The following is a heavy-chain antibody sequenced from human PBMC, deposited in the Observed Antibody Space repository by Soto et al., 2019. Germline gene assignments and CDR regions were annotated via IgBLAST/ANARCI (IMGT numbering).Heavy chain of an antibody. Sequence: SETLSLTCTVSGGSLNSYYWTWIRQSPGKGLEWIGYVSSTGSTNYNPYLKSRLTMSLDMSTNEVSLSLTSVTAAEAAVYFCARFSPPRKTYDRNPRWFAPWGQGIMVIISS. CDR3: ARFSPPRKTYDRNPRWFAP. V-gene: IGHV4-59*01. CDR1: GGSLNSYY. J-gene: IGHJ5*02. CDR2: VSSTGST. D-gene: IGHD3-22*01.